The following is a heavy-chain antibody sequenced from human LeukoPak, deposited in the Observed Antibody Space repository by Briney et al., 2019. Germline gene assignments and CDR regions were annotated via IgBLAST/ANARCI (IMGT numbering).Heavy chain of an antibody. CDR3: ARLRGYSSSWTDFDY. Sequence: GESLKTSCKGSGYSFTSYWIGWVRQMPGKGLEWMGIIYPGDSDTRYSPSFQGQVTISADKSISTAYLQWSSLKASDTAMYCCARLRGYSSSWTDFDYWGQGTLVTVSS. D-gene: IGHD6-13*01. CDR2: IYPGDSDT. J-gene: IGHJ4*02. CDR1: GYSFTSYW. V-gene: IGHV5-51*01.